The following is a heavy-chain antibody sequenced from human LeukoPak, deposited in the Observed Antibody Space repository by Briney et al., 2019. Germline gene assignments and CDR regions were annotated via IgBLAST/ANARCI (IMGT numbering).Heavy chain of an antibody. V-gene: IGHV4-39*07. CDR1: GGSISDSDYY. J-gene: IGHJ3*02. Sequence: PSETLSLNCTVSGGSISDSDYYWSSIRQPPGRGLEWIGNIYYTGSTSYNPSLKSRLTFSIETFNNQFSLNLRSVTAADTAVYYCAREVYQVMDDAFDIRGQGTMVTLSS. D-gene: IGHD2-8*01. CDR2: IYYTGST. CDR3: AREVYQVMDDAFDI.